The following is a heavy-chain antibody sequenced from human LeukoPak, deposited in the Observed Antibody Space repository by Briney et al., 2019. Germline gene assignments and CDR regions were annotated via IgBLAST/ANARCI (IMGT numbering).Heavy chain of an antibody. V-gene: IGHV1-69*13. Sequence: SVNVSCKASGGTFSSYAISWVRQAPGQGLEWMGGIIPIFGTANYAQKFRGRVTITADESTSTAYMELSSLRSEDTAVYYCARPGTTVTTVFDYWGQGTLVTVSS. CDR1: GGTFSSYA. CDR3: ARPGTTVTTVFDY. CDR2: IIPIFGTA. J-gene: IGHJ4*02. D-gene: IGHD4-17*01.